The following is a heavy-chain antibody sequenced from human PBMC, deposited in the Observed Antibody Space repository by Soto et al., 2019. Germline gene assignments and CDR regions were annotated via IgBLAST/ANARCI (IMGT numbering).Heavy chain of an antibody. CDR1: GASVSFGRNY. CDR3: ARSVFP. CDR2: IYYIGST. Sequence: LTPTISGASVSFGRNYWNWIRQHPGKGLEWIGYIYYIGSTYYNPSLKSRVTISLDTSKNQLSLKLSSVTAADTAVYYCARSVFPWGQGTLVTVS. V-gene: IGHV4-31*03. J-gene: IGHJ5*02.